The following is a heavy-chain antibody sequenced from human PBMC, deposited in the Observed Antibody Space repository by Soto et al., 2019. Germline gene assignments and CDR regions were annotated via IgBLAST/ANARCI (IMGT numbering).Heavy chain of an antibody. Sequence: SVKVSCKASGFTFTSSAVQWVRQARGQRLEWIGWIVVGSGNTNYAQKFQERVTITRDMSTSTAYMELSSLRSEDTAVYYCAALRGHEDCSSTSCPVDAFDIWGQGTMVTVPS. CDR2: IVVGSGNT. V-gene: IGHV1-58*01. CDR3: AALRGHEDCSSTSCPVDAFDI. D-gene: IGHD2-2*01. CDR1: GFTFTSSA. J-gene: IGHJ3*02.